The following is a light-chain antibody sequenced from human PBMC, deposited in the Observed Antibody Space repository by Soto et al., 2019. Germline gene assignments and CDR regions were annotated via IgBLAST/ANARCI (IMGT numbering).Light chain of an antibody. J-gene: IGKJ1*01. Sequence: DIVMTQTPLSLSVTPGQPTSISCKSSQSLLHSDGKTYLSWYLQKPGQPPQLLISVVSNRFSGVPDRFSGSGSGTDFTLKISRVEADDVGVYYCMQSLELPRTFGQGTKVEIK. CDR2: VVS. V-gene: IGKV2D-29*01. CDR1: QSLLHSDGKTY. CDR3: MQSLELPRT.